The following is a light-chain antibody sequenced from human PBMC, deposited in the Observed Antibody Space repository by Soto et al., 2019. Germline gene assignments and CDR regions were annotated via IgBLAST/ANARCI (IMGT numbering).Light chain of an antibody. J-gene: IGKJ3*01. CDR2: TSS. CDR3: QHSCITPPV. CDR1: QAITNY. Sequence: DIQMTQSPSSLSASVGDRVTISCRASQAITNYLNWYQQKPGKAPKFLIYTSSTLQGGVPSRFTGRGSGTDFTLTITSLHPEDFAAYFCQHSCITPPVFGPGTKVDV. V-gene: IGKV1-39*01.